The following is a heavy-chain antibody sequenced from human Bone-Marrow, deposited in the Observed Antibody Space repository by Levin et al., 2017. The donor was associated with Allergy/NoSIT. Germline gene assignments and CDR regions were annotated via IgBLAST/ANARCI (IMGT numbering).Heavy chain of an antibody. CDR1: GYTLTELS. Sequence: ASVKVSCKVSGYTLTELSMHWVRQAPGKGLEWMGGFDPEDGETIYAQKFQGRVTMTEDTSTDTAYMELSSLRSEDTAVYYCATSLRLLWFGGNEYWGQGTLVTVSS. CDR3: ATSLRLLWFGGNEY. CDR2: FDPEDGET. J-gene: IGHJ4*02. V-gene: IGHV1-24*01. D-gene: IGHD3-10*01.